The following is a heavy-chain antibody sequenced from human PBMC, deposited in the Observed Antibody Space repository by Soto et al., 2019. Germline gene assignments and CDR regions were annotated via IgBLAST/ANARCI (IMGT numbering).Heavy chain of an antibody. CDR3: TTDREKLVVVAATYYYYYGMDV. CDR1: GFTFSNAW. CDR2: IKSKTDGGTT. Sequence: PGGSLRLSCAASGFTFSNAWMNWVRQAPGKGLEWVGRIKSKTDGGTTDYAAPVKGRFTISRDDSKNTLYLQMNSLKTEDTAVYYCTTDREKLVVVAATYYYYYGMDVWGQGTTVTVSS. D-gene: IGHD2-15*01. V-gene: IGHV3-15*07. J-gene: IGHJ6*02.